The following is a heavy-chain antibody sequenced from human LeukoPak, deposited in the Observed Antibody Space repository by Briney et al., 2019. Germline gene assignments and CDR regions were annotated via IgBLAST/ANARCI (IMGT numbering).Heavy chain of an antibody. CDR2: IYNSGST. CDR3: ARENCSGGSCYSIYYYYMDV. V-gene: IGHV4-59*12. D-gene: IGHD2-15*01. CDR1: GGSISSYY. J-gene: IGHJ6*03. Sequence: SETLSLTCTVSGGSISSYYWSWIRQPPGKGLEWIGYIYNSGSTNYNPSLKSRVTISVDTSKNQFSLKLSSVTAADTAVYYCARENCSGGSCYSIYYYYMDVWGKGTTVTVSS.